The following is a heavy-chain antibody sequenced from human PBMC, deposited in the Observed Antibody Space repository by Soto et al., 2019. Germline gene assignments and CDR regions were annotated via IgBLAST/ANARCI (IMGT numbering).Heavy chain of an antibody. D-gene: IGHD4-17*01. CDR1: GYSFTSYW. CDR2: IDPSDSYT. J-gene: IGHJ6*02. CDR3: ARELYGDYYYGMDV. V-gene: IGHV5-10-1*01. Sequence: PGESLKISCQGSGYSFTSYWISWVRQMPGKGLEWMGRIDPSDSYTNYSPSFQGHVTISADKSISTAYLQWSSLKASDTAMYYCARELYGDYYYGMDVWGQGTTVTVSS.